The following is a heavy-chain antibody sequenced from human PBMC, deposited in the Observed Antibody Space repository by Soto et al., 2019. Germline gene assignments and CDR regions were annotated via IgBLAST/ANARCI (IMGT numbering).Heavy chain of an antibody. CDR1: GGTFSTST. CDR3: ASWPSYGSGSPLDS. Sequence: QVPLVQSGAEVKKPGSSVKVSCKSSGGTFSTSTISWVRQAPGQGLEWMGRIIPLLDIANYAQKFQGRATITADKSTTTAFLDLSSLRSEDTAVYYCASWPSYGSGSPLDSWGQGTLVTVSS. J-gene: IGHJ4*02. CDR2: IIPLLDIA. V-gene: IGHV1-69*02. D-gene: IGHD3-10*01.